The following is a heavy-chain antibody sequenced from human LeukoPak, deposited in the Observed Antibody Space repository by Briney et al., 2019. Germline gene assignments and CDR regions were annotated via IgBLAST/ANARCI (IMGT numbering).Heavy chain of an antibody. Sequence: ASVKVSCKASEYTFTSYDINWVRQAPGQGLEWMGWINPNSGGTMYAQKFQGRVAMTRDTSINTAYMELSRLASDDTAVYYCARDGDDNGDYVLGWFDPWGQGTLVTVSS. D-gene: IGHD4-17*01. CDR3: ARDGDDNGDYVLGWFDP. V-gene: IGHV1-2*02. CDR1: EYTFTSYD. CDR2: INPNSGGT. J-gene: IGHJ5*02.